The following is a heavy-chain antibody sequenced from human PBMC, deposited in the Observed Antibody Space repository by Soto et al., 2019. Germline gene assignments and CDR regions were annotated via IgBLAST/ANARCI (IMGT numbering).Heavy chain of an antibody. J-gene: IGHJ4*02. V-gene: IGHV3-21*01. CDR2: ISGSGNYT. D-gene: IGHD4-4*01. Sequence: GGSLRLSCAASGFTFSSYSMNWVRQAPGKGLEWVSSISGSGNYTHYADFLRGRFTVSRDNAKTSLYLQMNSLRAEDTAVYYCAREGINNYNEYYFDSWGQGTVVTVSS. CDR3: AREGINNYNEYYFDS. CDR1: GFTFSSYS.